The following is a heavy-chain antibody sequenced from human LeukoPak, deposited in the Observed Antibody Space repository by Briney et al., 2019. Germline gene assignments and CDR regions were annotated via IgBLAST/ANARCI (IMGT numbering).Heavy chain of an antibody. CDR1: GSSFTSYC. D-gene: IGHD1-26*01. Sequence: GEPLQISCKVAGSSFTSYCIGWVRQMPGKGLAWMGIIYPGDSGPTYSPSFQGQVTISVDKSINTAYLQWSSLQASDTAMYYCGMSGDRVPLQDDVFDVWGQGTMVTVST. CDR3: GMSGDRVPLQDDVFDV. J-gene: IGHJ3*01. CDR2: IYPGDSGP. V-gene: IGHV5-51*01.